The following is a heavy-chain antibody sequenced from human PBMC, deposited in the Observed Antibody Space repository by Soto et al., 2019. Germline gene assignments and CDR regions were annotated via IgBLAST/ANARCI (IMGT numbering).Heavy chain of an antibody. V-gene: IGHV3-48*02. CDR1: AFTFSDYT. CDR2: ISSSGGAI. CDR3: ARDHGGSTWFVGVYYFFGMDV. J-gene: IGHJ6*02. Sequence: GGSLRLSCAASAFTFSDYTMTWVRQAPGRGLEFVSHISSSGGAIFYAESVKGRFTVSRDNAKNSLYLQMNSLRDEDTAVYFCARDHGGSTWFVGVYYFFGMDVWGQGTAVTVSS. D-gene: IGHD6-13*01.